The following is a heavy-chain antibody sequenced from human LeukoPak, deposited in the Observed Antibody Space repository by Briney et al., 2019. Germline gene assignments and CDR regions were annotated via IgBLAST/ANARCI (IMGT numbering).Heavy chain of an antibody. Sequence: GGSLRLSCAASGFTFSSYEMNWVRQAPGKGLEWVSYISSSSSYIYYADSVKGRFTISRDNAKNSLYLQMNSLRAEDTAVYYCAREGLDYWGQGTLVTVSS. CDR1: GFTFSSYE. CDR3: AREGLDY. CDR2: ISSSSSYI. V-gene: IGHV3-21*05. J-gene: IGHJ4*02.